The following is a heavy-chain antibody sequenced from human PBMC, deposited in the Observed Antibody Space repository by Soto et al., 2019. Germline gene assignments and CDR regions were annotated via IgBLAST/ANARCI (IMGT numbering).Heavy chain of an antibody. D-gene: IGHD3-3*02. CDR2: ISYDGSNK. CDR3: ARGIRENYYYYYCMDV. CDR1: GFTFSSYD. Sequence: QVQLVESGGGVVQPGRSLRLSCAASGFTFSSYDMHWVRQAPGKGLEWVAVISYDGSNKYDAASANGRFTISTDNSKNTLYLEMNSLRAEATAVYYCARGIRENYYYYYCMDVWGQGTKGPVSS. V-gene: IGHV3-30-3*01. J-gene: IGHJ6*02.